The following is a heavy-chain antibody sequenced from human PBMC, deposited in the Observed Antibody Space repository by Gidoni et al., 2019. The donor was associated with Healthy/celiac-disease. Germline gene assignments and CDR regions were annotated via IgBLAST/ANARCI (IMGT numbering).Heavy chain of an antibody. Sequence: QVQLQESGPGLVKPSETLSLTCTVSGGSISSYYWSWIRQPPGKGLEWIGYIYYSGSTNYNPSLKSRVTISVDTSKNQFSLKLSSVTAADTAVYYCARERGEDYDFWSGNNWFDPWGQGTLVTVSS. CDR3: ARERGEDYDFWSGNNWFDP. D-gene: IGHD3-3*01. CDR1: GGSISSYY. CDR2: IYYSGST. V-gene: IGHV4-59*01. J-gene: IGHJ5*02.